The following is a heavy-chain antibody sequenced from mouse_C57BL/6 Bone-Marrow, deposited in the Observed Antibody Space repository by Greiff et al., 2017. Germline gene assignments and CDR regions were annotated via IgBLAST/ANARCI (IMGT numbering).Heavy chain of an antibody. CDR2: LSYDGST. V-gene: IGHV3-6*01. Sequence: EVKLVESGPGLVKPSQSLSLTCSVTGYSITSGYYWNWIRQFPGNKLEWMGYLSYDGSTNYNPSPKNRISITRDPSKNQCCLKLKSVTTEDTATYYCARGDYYGNRDYFDYWGQGTTLTVSS. D-gene: IGHD2-1*01. CDR1: GYSITSGYY. J-gene: IGHJ2*01. CDR3: ARGDYYGNRDYFDY.